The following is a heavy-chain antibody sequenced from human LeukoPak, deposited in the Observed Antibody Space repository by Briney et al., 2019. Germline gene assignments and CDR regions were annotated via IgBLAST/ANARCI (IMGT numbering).Heavy chain of an antibody. Sequence: SETLSLTCTVSGGSISSYYWNWIRQHPGKGLEWIGYIYYSGSTYYNPPLKSRVTISVDTSKNQFSLKLSSVTAADTAVYYCARDQSTWFFDYWGQGTLVTVSS. CDR2: IYYSGST. CDR3: ARDQSTWFFDY. CDR1: GGSISSYY. V-gene: IGHV4-59*06. J-gene: IGHJ4*02. D-gene: IGHD6-13*01.